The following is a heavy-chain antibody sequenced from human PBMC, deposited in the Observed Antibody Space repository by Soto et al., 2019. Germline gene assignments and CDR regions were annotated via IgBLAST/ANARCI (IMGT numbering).Heavy chain of an antibody. D-gene: IGHD6-6*01. CDR3: ANLKDVEQLHLSPFDY. Sequence: EVQLLESGGGLVQPGGSLRLSCAASGFTFSSYAMSWVRQAPGRGLEWVSAISASGGTTYYANSVKGRFTISRDNSNYTRYMQKNSLRAKDKAVYYCANLKDVEQLHLSPFDYWGQGTLV. V-gene: IGHV3-23*01. J-gene: IGHJ4*02. CDR1: GFTFSSYA. CDR2: ISASGGTT.